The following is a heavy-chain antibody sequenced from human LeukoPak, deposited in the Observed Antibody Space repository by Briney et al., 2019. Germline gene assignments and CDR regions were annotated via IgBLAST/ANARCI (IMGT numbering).Heavy chain of an antibody. CDR2: ISGSGGST. Sequence: PGGSLRLSCAASGFTVSSNYMSWVRQAPGKGLEWVSAISGSGGSTYYGDSVKGRFTISRDNSKNTLYLQMNSLRAEDTAVYYCVKDQGFYYDSSVYYWGQGTLVTVSS. V-gene: IGHV3-23*01. J-gene: IGHJ4*02. D-gene: IGHD3-22*01. CDR1: GFTVSSNY. CDR3: VKDQGFYYDSSVYY.